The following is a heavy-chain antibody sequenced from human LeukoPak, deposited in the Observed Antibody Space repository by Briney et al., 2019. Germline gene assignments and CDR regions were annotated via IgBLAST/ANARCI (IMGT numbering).Heavy chain of an antibody. CDR3: ARGGTVLRPNSPYDY. CDR1: GYIFTSYG. D-gene: IGHD4-17*01. V-gene: IGHV1-46*01. Sequence: ASVKVSCKASGYIFTSYGISWVRQAPGQGLEWMGIINPSGGRTSYAQKFQGRVTMTRDTPTSTVYMELSSLRSDDTAVYYCARGGTVLRPNSPYDYWGQGTLVTVSS. CDR2: INPSGGRT. J-gene: IGHJ4*02.